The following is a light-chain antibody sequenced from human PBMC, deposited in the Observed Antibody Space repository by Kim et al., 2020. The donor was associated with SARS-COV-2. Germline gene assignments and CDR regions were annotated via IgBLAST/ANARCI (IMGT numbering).Light chain of an antibody. Sequence: SSELTQDPAVSVALVQTARITCQGDSLRSYYASWYQQKPGQAPVLVIYGKNNRPSGIPDRFSGSSSGNTASLTITGAQAEDEADYYCNSRDSSGNHLRVF. CDR2: GKN. CDR3: NSRDSSGNHLRV. V-gene: IGLV3-19*01. CDR1: SLRSYY. J-gene: IGLJ2*01.